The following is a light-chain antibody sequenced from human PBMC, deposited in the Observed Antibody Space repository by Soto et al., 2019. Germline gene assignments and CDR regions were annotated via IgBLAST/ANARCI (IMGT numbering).Light chain of an antibody. J-gene: IGLJ2*01. CDR2: EVS. CDR1: SSDDGGYKF. CDR3: SSYTSSSTLVV. V-gene: IGLV2-14*01. Sequence: QSALTQPASVSGSPGQSITISCTGTSSDDGGYKFVSWYQQYPGKAPRLMIYEVSNRPSGVSNRFSGSKSGNTASLTISGLQAEDEADYYCSSYTSSSTLVVFGGGTKLTVL.